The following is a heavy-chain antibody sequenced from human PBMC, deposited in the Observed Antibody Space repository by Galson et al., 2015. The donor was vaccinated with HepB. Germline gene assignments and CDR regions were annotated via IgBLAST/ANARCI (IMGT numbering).Heavy chain of an antibody. V-gene: IGHV1-2*06. CDR1: GYTFGGYY. Sequence: SVKVSCKASGYTFGGYYTHWVRQAPGQGLEWMGRINPHNGGAIYAQKFQGRVTMTSDTSASTAYMELSRLRFDDTAIYYCARGLAAAGSWLDPWGQGTLVTGSS. D-gene: IGHD6-13*01. CDR3: ARGLAAAGSWLDP. J-gene: IGHJ5*02. CDR2: INPHNGGA.